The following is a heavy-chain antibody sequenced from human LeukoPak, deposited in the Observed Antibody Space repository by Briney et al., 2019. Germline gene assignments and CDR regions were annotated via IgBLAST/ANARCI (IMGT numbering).Heavy chain of an antibody. CDR2: IYYSGST. V-gene: IGHV4-59*12. J-gene: IGHJ5*02. D-gene: IGHD6-13*01. CDR1: GGSISSYY. CDR3: ARRPYSSSWYGTNWFDP. Sequence: PSETLSLTCTVSGGSISSYYWSWIRQPPGKGLEWIGYIYYSGSTNYNPSLKSRVTISVDTSKNQFSLKLSSVTAADTAVYYCARRPYSSSWYGTNWFDPWGQGTLVTVSS.